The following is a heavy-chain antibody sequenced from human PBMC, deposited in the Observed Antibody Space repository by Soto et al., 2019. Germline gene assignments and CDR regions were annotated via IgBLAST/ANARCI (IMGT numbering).Heavy chain of an antibody. D-gene: IGHD3-3*01. CDR1: GFTFSSYG. Sequence: QVQLVESGGGVVQPGRSLRLSCAASGFTFSSYGMHWVRQXPGXGXEXXXXXSYDGSNKYYADSVKGRFTISRDNSKNTLYLQMNSLRAEDTAVYYCAKGGDFWSGYYTSTAYFDYWGQGTLVTVSS. CDR3: AKGGDFWSGYYTSTAYFDY. V-gene: IGHV3-30*18. CDR2: XSYDGSNK. J-gene: IGHJ4*02.